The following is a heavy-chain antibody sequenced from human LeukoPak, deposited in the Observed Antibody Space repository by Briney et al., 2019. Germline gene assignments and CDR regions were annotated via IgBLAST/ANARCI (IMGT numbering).Heavy chain of an antibody. CDR2: INSDGSST. V-gene: IGHV3-74*01. Sequence: GGSLRLSCAASGFTFSSYWMHWVRQAPGKGLVWVSRINSDGSSTSYADSVKGRFTISRDNAKNTLYLQMNSLRAEDTAVYYCARSDLDILTDYYGWYYYYYMDVWGKGTTVTVSS. CDR1: GFTFSSYW. CDR3: ARSDLDILTDYYGWYYYYYMDV. J-gene: IGHJ6*03. D-gene: IGHD3-9*01.